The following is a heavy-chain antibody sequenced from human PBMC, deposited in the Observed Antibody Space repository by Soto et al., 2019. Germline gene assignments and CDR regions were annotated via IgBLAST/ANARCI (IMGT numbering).Heavy chain of an antibody. CDR2: IVVGSGDT. Sequence: SVKVSCKASGFTFTSSAVQWVRQARGQRLEWIGWIVVGSGDTNYAQRFQERITITRDTSTSSVYMELRGLTSEDTAVYYCARDVIGHDNYETIGYYFDHWGPGTLVTVSS. CDR3: ARDVIGHDNYETIGYYFDH. CDR1: GFTFTSSA. J-gene: IGHJ4*02. V-gene: IGHV1-58*01. D-gene: IGHD3-16*01.